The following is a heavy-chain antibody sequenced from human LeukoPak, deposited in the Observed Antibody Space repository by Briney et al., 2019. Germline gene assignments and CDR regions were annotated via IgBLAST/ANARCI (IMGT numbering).Heavy chain of an antibody. D-gene: IGHD6-13*01. J-gene: IGHJ4*02. CDR3: AKGTIAAAGTGED. V-gene: IGHV3-23*01. Sequence: GGSLRLSCAASGFTFSTYAMSWVRQAPGKGLEWVSGISGGGGSTYYADSVKGRFTISRDKSKNTLYLQMNGLRGEDTAVYYCAKGTIAAAGTGEDWGQGTLVTVSS. CDR2: ISGGGGST. CDR1: GFTFSTYA.